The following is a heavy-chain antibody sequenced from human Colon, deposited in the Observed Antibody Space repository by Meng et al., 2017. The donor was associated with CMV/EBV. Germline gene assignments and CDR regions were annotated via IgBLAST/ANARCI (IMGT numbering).Heavy chain of an antibody. CDR1: GGTFSSYA. CDR3: ARGGFGVIAPYYFDY. V-gene: IGHV1-69*10. CDR2: IIPSLGIT. D-gene: IGHD3-16*01. J-gene: IGHJ4*02. Sequence: SGGTFSSYALHWVRQAPGQGLEWLGGIIPSLGITNSAQKFQGRVTITADKSTSTAYMELSSLRSEDTAVYYCARGGFGVIAPYYFDYWGQGTLVTVSS.